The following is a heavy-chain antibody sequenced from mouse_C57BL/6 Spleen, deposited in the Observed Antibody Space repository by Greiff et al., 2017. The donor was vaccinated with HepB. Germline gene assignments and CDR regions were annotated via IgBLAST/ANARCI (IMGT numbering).Heavy chain of an antibody. J-gene: IGHJ4*01. V-gene: IGHV1-82*01. D-gene: IGHD2-1*01. CDR2: IYPGDGDT. Sequence: QVQLKQSGPELVKPGASVKISCKASGYAFSSSWMNWVKQRPGKGLEWIGRIYPGDGDTNYNGKFKGKATLTADKSSSTAYMQLSSLTSEDSAVYFCARYLLLPAMDYWGRGTSVTVSS. CDR1: GYAFSSSW. CDR3: ARYLLLPAMDY.